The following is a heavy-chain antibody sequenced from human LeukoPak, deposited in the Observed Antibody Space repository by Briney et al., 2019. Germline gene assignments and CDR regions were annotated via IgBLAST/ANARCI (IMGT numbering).Heavy chain of an antibody. D-gene: IGHD3-10*01. CDR2: IIPILGIA. CDR3: ARVQRGSGSTLVPHYYYYGMDV. CDR1: GGTFSSYA. J-gene: IGHJ6*02. Sequence: GSSVTVSCKASGGTFSSYAISWVRQAPGQGLEWMGGIIPILGIANYAQKFQGRVTINADKSTSTAYMELSSLRSEDTAVYYCARVQRGSGSTLVPHYYYYGMDVWGQGTTVTVSS. V-gene: IGHV1-69*04.